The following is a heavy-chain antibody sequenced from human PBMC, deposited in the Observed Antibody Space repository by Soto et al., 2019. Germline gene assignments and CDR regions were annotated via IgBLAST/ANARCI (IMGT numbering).Heavy chain of an antibody. J-gene: IGHJ6*03. CDR2: INPNSGGT. V-gene: IGHV1-2*04. Sequence: ASVKVSCKASGYTFTGYYMHWVRQAPGQGLEWMGWINPNSGGTNYAQKFQGWVTMTRDTSISTAYMELSRLRSDDTAVYYCARGIAARTHLRYYYYYMDVWGKGTTVTVSS. CDR1: GYTFTGYY. D-gene: IGHD6-13*01. CDR3: ARGIAARTHLRYYYYYMDV.